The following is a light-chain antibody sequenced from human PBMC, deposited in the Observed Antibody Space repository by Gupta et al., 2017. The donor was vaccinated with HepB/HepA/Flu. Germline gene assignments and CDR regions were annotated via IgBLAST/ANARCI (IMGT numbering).Light chain of an antibody. CDR3: QQYNNWPPG. J-gene: IGKJ2*03. CDR1: QSVSSN. CDR2: GAS. Sequence: EVVMTQSPATLSVSPGERASLSCRASQSVSSNLAWYQQKPGQAPSLLIFGASTRATGIPARFSGSGSGTEFTLTISSLQSEDFALYYCQQYNNWPPGFGQGTXLEIK. V-gene: IGKV3-15*01.